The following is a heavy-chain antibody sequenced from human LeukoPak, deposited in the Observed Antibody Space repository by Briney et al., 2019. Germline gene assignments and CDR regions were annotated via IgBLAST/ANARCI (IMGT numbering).Heavy chain of an antibody. D-gene: IGHD3-16*01. V-gene: IGHV3-7*01. CDR2: INPDGSEK. CDR1: GFTFSSHW. CDR3: ARGHYGLDY. J-gene: IGHJ4*02. Sequence: GRSLRLSCAASGFTFSSHWMSWVRQAPGKGLEWVASINPDGSEKYYVDSVKGRFTISRDNAQNSLYLQLNSLRAEDTAMYYCARGHYGLDYWGQGTLVTVSS.